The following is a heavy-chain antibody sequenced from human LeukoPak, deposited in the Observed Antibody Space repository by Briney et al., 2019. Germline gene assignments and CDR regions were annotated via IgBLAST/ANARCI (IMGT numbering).Heavy chain of an antibody. CDR3: AKGRKNREIDY. CDR1: GFTFSSYG. J-gene: IGHJ4*02. Sequence: PGRSLRLSCAASGFTFSSYGMHWVRQAPGKGLEWVAVISYDGSNKYYADSVKGRFTISRDNSKNTLYLQMNSLRAEDTAVYYCAKGRKNREIDYWGQGTLVTVSS. V-gene: IGHV3-30*18. CDR2: ISYDGSNK. D-gene: IGHD2/OR15-2a*01.